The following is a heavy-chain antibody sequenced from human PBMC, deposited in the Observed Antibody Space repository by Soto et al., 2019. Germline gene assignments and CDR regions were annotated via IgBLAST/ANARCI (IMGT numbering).Heavy chain of an antibody. CDR1: GGSFSGYY. CDR3: ARMVRGVNTYYFDY. CDR2: INHSGST. Sequence: SETLSLTCAVYGGSFSGYYWSWIRQPPGKGLEWIGEINHSGSTNYNPSLKSRVTISVDTSKNQFSLKLSSVTAADTAVYYCARMVRGVNTYYFDYWGQGTLVTVS. V-gene: IGHV4-34*01. J-gene: IGHJ4*02. D-gene: IGHD3-10*01.